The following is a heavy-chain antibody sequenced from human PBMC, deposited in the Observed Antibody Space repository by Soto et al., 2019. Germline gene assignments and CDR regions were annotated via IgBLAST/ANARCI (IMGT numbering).Heavy chain of an antibody. CDR1: GYTLTELS. V-gene: IGHV1-24*01. CDR2: FDPEDGET. Sequence: ALVKVYRKVSGYTLTELSLGWVRHNKRKGIEWMGGFDPEDGETIYAQKFQGRVTMTEDTSTDTAYMELSSLRSEDTAVYYCSTAPQIAVAGTGDDAFDIWGQGTMVTVSS. CDR3: STAPQIAVAGTGDDAFDI. D-gene: IGHD6-19*01. J-gene: IGHJ3*02.